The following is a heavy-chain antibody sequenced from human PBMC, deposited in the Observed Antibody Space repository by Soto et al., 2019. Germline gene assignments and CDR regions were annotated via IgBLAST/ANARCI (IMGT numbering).Heavy chain of an antibody. J-gene: IGHJ6*02. CDR1: GGIFSDFS. Sequence: QVQLVQSGAKVKKPGSSLKVSCKASGGIFSDFSFSWVRQTPGQGLEWMGGIMPIFGGPDYAQRFRGRVTITADEVTRSAFMELRGLTSEDTATYYCASSLRIPGIGNYYYDMDVWGQGTTVTVSS. CDR2: IMPIFGGP. V-gene: IGHV1-69*12. CDR3: ASSLRIPGIGNYYYDMDV. D-gene: IGHD6-13*01.